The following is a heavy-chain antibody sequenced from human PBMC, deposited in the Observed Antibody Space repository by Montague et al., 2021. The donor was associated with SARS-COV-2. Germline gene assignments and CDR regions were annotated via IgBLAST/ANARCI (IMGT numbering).Heavy chain of an antibody. CDR3: ARDLDYYGSGSYSDLYYYYGMDV. D-gene: IGHD3-10*01. CDR2: ISSSSSYI. CDR1: GFTLSSYS. J-gene: IGHJ6*02. Sequence: SLRLSCAASGFTLSSYSMNWVRQAPGKGLEWVSSISSSSSYIYYADSVKGRFTISRDHAKNSLYLQMNSLRAEDTAVYYCARDLDYYGSGSYSDLYYYYGMDVWGQGTTVTVSS. V-gene: IGHV3-21*01.